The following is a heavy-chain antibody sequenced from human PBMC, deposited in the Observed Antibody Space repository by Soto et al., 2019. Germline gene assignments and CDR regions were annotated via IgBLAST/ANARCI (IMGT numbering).Heavy chain of an antibody. CDR1: GFSFRTYA. CDR3: AKDRPVKARSGSLSS. CDR2: ISSDGNNK. J-gene: IGHJ5*02. D-gene: IGHD1-26*01. Sequence: PGGSLRLSCAASGFSFRTYAMHWVRQAPGKGLEWVTVISSDGNNKYYADSVRGRFTISRDNSKNTLSLQMNSLRAEDTAMYYCAKDRPVKARSGSLSSWGQGALVTVSS. V-gene: IGHV3-30*18.